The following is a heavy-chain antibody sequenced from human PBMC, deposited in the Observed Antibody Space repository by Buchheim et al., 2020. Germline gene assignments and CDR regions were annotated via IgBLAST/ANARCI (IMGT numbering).Heavy chain of an antibody. J-gene: IGHJ6*02. Sequence: QVQLQQWGAGLLKPSETLSLTCAVYGGSFSGYYWSWIRQPPGKGLEWIGEINHSGSTNYNPSLASRVTISVDTSKNQFSLKVSSVTAADTAVYYCARGRLRWLQLRYFYYGMDVWGQGTT. V-gene: IGHV4-34*01. D-gene: IGHD5-24*01. CDR2: INHSGST. CDR1: GGSFSGYY. CDR3: ARGRLRWLQLRYFYYGMDV.